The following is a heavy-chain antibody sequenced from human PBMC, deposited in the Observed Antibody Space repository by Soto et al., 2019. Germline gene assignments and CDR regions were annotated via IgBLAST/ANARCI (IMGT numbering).Heavy chain of an antibody. Sequence: LRLSCVASGFSITSFAMSWVRQAPGKGLEWASAISASGGSTYADSVKGRFTISGDNSKNTLYLQMNSLRVEDTAVYYCAKVLSSGSYSGALEYWGQGALVTVSS. J-gene: IGHJ4*02. V-gene: IGHV3-23*01. CDR2: ISASGGST. CDR1: GFSITSFA. CDR3: AKVLSSGSYSGALEY. D-gene: IGHD1-26*01.